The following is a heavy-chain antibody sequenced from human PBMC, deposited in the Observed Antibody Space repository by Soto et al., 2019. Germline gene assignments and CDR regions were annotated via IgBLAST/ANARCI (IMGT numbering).Heavy chain of an antibody. D-gene: IGHD3-9*01. J-gene: IGHJ4*01. Sequence: ASVKVSCKASGYTFTSFGISWVRQAPGQGLEWMGWINAGNGNTKYSQKFQGRVTITRDTSASTAYMELSSLRSEDTAVYYCARDLTDILTGYYSDYFDYWG. V-gene: IGHV1-3*01. CDR3: ARDLTDILTGYYSDYFDY. CDR2: INAGNGNT. CDR1: GYTFTSFG.